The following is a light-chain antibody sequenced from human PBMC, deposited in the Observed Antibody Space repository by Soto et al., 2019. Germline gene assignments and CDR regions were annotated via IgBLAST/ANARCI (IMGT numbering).Light chain of an antibody. J-gene: IGKJ1*01. CDR1: QSVSSY. CDR2: DAS. V-gene: IGKV3-11*01. Sequence: EIVLTQSPSTLSLSPGERATLSCRASQSVSSYLAWYQQKPGKAPRLLIYDASNRATGIPARFSGSGSGTDVTLTISSREPEDVAVYYCHQRSNWPPWTFGQGTKVEIK. CDR3: HQRSNWPPWT.